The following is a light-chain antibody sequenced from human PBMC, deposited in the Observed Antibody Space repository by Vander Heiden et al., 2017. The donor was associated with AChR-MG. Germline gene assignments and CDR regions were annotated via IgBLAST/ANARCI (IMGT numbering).Light chain of an antibody. CDR3: QLYGDSPEYT. CDR2: ETS. J-gene: IGKJ2*01. CDR1: QSIDATY. V-gene: IGKV3-20*01. Sequence: EIVLTQSPATLSLSPGERVTLSCRASQSIDATYFAWYQQKPGQAPRLLIFETSNRATGIPDRFSGGGSGTDFTLTISRVEPEDFAVYFCQLYGDSPEYTFGRSTQAGGQT.